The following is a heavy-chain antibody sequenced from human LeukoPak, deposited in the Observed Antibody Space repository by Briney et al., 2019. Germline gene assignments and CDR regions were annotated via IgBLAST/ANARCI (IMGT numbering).Heavy chain of an antibody. V-gene: IGHV5-51*01. CDR1: GYSFTSYW. CDR2: IYPGDSDT. D-gene: IGHD2-8*01. CDR3: ARPRGRYCTNGVCYWGAEFDY. Sequence: GESLKISCKGSGYSFTSYWIGWVRQMPGKGLEWMGIIYPGDSDTRYSPSFQGQVTISADKSISTAYLQWSSLKASDTAMYYCARPRGRYCTNGVCYWGAEFDYWGQGTLVTVSS. J-gene: IGHJ4*02.